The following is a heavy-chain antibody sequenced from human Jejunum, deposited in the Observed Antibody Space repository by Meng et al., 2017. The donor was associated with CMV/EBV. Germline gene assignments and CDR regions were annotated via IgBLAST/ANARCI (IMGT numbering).Heavy chain of an antibody. V-gene: IGHV1-2*02. CDR1: EYNFTDYD. CDR3: AKDGGSFLDYYFDY. D-gene: IGHD1-26*01. Sequence: EYNFTDYDLQWVRQAPGQGLEWMGWINPDTGDTNYAQKFQGRVTMTRDTSTNTAYMELTRLRSDDTALYYCAKDGGSFLDYYFDYWGQGTLVTVSS. J-gene: IGHJ4*02. CDR2: INPDTGDT.